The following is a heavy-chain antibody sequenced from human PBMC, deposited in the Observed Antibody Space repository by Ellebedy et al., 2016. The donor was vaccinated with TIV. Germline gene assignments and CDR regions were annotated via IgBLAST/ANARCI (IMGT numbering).Heavy chain of an antibody. CDR1: GFTLSDYS. J-gene: IGHJ6*02. CDR2: ISSSSNTI. CDR3: ARTCSGGSCYFDRQEYYYYGMDV. V-gene: IGHV3-48*04. D-gene: IGHD2-15*01. Sequence: GGSLRLSCAASGFTLSDYSMNWVRQAPGKGLEWVAYISSSSNTIYYADSVRGRFTISRDNAKNSLYLQMNSLRAEDTAVYYCARTCSGGSCYFDRQEYYYYGMDVWGQGTTVTVSS.